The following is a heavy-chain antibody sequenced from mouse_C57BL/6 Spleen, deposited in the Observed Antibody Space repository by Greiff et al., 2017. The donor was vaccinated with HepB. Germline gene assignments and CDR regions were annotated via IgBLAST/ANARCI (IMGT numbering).Heavy chain of an antibody. V-gene: IGHV5-17*01. D-gene: IGHD1-1*01. Sequence: EVKLVESGGGLVKPGGSLKLSCAASGFTFSDYGMHWVRQAPEKGLEWVAYISSGSSTIYYADTVKGRFTISRDNAKNTLFLQMTSLRSEDTAMYYCARPHYYGSSCWFAYWGQGTLVTVSA. CDR1: GFTFSDYG. CDR2: ISSGSSTI. J-gene: IGHJ3*01. CDR3: ARPHYYGSSCWFAY.